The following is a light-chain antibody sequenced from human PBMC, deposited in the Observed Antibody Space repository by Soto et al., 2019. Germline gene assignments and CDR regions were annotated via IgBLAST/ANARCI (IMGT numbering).Light chain of an antibody. CDR1: QSALYSSNNKNY. CDR3: QQYYSPPYT. J-gene: IGKJ2*01. Sequence: DIVMTQSPDSLAVSLGERATINCKSSQSALYSSNNKNYLAWYQHKPGQPPKLLLYCASTRESGVPERFSGSGSGTDFTLTISSLQAEDVAVYYCQQYYSPPYTFGQGTKLEIK. V-gene: IGKV4-1*01. CDR2: CAS.